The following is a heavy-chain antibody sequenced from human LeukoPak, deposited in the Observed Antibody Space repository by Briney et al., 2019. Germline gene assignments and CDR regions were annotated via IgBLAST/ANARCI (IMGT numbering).Heavy chain of an antibody. CDR2: VYYSGST. CDR3: ARALRQQLVTGWFDP. J-gene: IGHJ5*02. D-gene: IGHD6-13*01. CDR1: GGAVSSSTYY. Sequence: SETLPLTCTVSGGAVSSSTYYWGWIRQPPGKGLEWIGTVYYSGSTYYNPSLKSRVTISVDTSNNQFSLELSSVTAADTAVYYCARALRQQLVTGWFDPWGQGTLVTVSS. V-gene: IGHV4-39*07.